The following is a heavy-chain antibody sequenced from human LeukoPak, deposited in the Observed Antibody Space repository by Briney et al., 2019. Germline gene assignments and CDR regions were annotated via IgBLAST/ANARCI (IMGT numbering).Heavy chain of an antibody. CDR2: IYYSGST. V-gene: IGHV4-59*01. CDR3: ARETVTTVTTWDYFDY. D-gene: IGHD4-17*01. Sequence: SETLSLTCTVSGGSISSYYWSWIRQPPGKGLEWIGYIYYSGSTNYNPSLKSRVTISVDTSKNQFSLELSSVTAADTAVYYCARETVTTVTTWDYFDYWGQGTLVTVSS. CDR1: GGSISSYY. J-gene: IGHJ4*02.